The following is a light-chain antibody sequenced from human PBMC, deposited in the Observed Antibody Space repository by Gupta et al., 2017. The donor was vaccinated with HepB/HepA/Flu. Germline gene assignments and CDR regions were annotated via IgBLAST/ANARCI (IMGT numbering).Light chain of an antibody. Sequence: QSVSTQPPSASGTPGQRVTISCSGSSSNVGSHNINWYQQLPGTAPKLLIYSTNQRPSGVPDRFSASKSGTSAPLAISGLQSEDEADYFCGTWDKSLNAFVFGTGTEVTVL. J-gene: IGLJ1*01. CDR3: GTWDKSLNAFV. CDR1: SSNVGSHN. V-gene: IGLV1-44*01. CDR2: STN.